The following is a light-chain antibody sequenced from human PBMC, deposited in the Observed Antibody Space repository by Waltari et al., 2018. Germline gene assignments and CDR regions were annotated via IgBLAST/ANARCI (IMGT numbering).Light chain of an antibody. CDR1: QGISSY. V-gene: IGKV1-8*01. CDR3: QQYYSYPRT. J-gene: IGKJ5*01. Sequence: AIRMTQSPSSLSASTGDRVTITCRASQGISSYLAWYQQKPGKAPKLLIYAASTLQSGVPSRFSGSGSGTDFTLTISCLQSEDFETYYCQQYYSYPRTFGQGTRLEIK. CDR2: AAS.